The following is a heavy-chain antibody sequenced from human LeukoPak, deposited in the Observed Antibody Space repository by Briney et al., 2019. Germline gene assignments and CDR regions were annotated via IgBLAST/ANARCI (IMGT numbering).Heavy chain of an antibody. J-gene: IGHJ3*02. CDR3: ARTNAFDI. CDR2: IFYSGST. V-gene: IGHV4-59*08. CDR1: AGSISNYH. Sequence: PSETLSLTCTVAAGSISNYHWSWILQPPGEGLEWIGCIFYSGSTYYNPSLKSRVTISVDTSKNQFSLRLSSVTAADTAVYYCARTNAFDIWGQGTMVTVSP.